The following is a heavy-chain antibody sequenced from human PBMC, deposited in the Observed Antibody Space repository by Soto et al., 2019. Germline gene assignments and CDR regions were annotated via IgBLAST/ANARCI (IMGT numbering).Heavy chain of an antibody. Sequence: PSETLSLTSAVSGGSISSGGYSWSWIRQPPGKGLECIGYIYHSVSTYYNPSLKSRVTISVDRCKNQFSLKLSSVTAADTAVYYCARGPPLGYWAQGTLVTVSS. CDR2: IYHSVST. CDR1: GGSISSGGYS. J-gene: IGHJ4*02. V-gene: IGHV4-30-2*01. CDR3: ARGPPLGY.